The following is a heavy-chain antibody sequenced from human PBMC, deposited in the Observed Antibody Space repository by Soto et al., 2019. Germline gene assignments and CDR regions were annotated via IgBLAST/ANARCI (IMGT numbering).Heavy chain of an antibody. V-gene: IGHV1-3*01. Sequence: ASVKVSCKASGYNFTSYAMNWLRQAPGQRLEWMGWINAGNGNTKYSQKFQGRVTMTTDTSTSTAYMELRSLRSDDTAVYYCARAAGVDSSSQGWFDPWGQGTLVTVSS. CDR2: INAGNGNT. D-gene: IGHD6-6*01. CDR1: GYNFTSYA. J-gene: IGHJ5*02. CDR3: ARAAGVDSSSQGWFDP.